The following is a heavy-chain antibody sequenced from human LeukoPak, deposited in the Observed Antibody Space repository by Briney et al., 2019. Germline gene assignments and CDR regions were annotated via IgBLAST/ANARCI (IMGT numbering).Heavy chain of an antibody. CDR3: ARAAYDNSGYLTL. CDR1: GFTFSSYG. Sequence: GSLRLSCAASGFTFSSYGMHWVRQAPGKGLEWVAVIWYDGSNKYCADSVKGRFTISRDSPKNTLYLQMNSLRAEDTAVYYCARAAYDNSGYLTLWGQGTLVTVSS. D-gene: IGHD3-22*01. J-gene: IGHJ4*02. CDR2: IWYDGSNK. V-gene: IGHV3-33*01.